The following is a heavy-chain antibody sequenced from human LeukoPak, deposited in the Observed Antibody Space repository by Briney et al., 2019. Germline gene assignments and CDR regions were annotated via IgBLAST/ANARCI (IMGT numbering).Heavy chain of an antibody. V-gene: IGHV1-2*02. D-gene: IGHD3-10*01. CDR3: ARDKDGSGSPYFDY. Sequence: ASVKVSCKASGYTFTGYYMHWVRQAPGQGLEWMGWINPNSGGTNYAQKFQGRVTMTRDTSISTAYMELGRLRSDDTAVYYCARDKDGSGSPYFDYWGQGTLVTVSS. CDR2: INPNSGGT. CDR1: GYTFTGYY. J-gene: IGHJ4*02.